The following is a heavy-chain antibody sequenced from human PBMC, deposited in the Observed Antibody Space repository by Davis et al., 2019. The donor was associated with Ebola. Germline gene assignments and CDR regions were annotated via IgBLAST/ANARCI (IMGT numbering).Heavy chain of an antibody. CDR2: IYYTGST. CDR1: GGSISSSSYY. V-gene: IGHV4-39*07. D-gene: IGHD6-13*01. Sequence: SETLSLTCTVSGGSISSSSYYWGWIRQPPGKGLEWIGYIYYTGSTYYNPSLKSRVSISVATSKDQFSLKLSSVTAADTAVYYCAREIAAALDYWGQGTLVTVSS. J-gene: IGHJ4*02. CDR3: AREIAAALDY.